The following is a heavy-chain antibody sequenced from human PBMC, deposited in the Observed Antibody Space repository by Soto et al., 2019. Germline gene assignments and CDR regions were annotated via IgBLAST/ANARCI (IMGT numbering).Heavy chain of an antibody. D-gene: IGHD1-26*01. CDR3: AVGASVGRDLGYYYYGMDV. CDR2: IVVGSGNT. V-gene: IGHV1-58*01. J-gene: IGHJ6*02. CDR1: GFTFTSSA. Sequence: GASVKVSCKASGFTFTSSAVQWVRQARGQRLEWIGWIVVGSGNTNYAQKFQERVTITRDMSTSTAYMELSSLRSEDTAVYYCAVGASVGRDLGYYYYGMDVWGQGTTVTVSS.